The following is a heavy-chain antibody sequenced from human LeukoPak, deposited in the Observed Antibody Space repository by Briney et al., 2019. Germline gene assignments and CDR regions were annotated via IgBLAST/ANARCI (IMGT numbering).Heavy chain of an antibody. D-gene: IGHD4-17*01. Sequence: GGSLRLSCAASGFTFSSYAMHWVRQAPGKGLEWVAVISYDGSNKYYADSVKGRFTISRDNSKNTLYLRMNSLRAEDTAVYYCARRTTVTTTGDYWGQGTLVTVSS. V-gene: IGHV3-30-3*01. CDR3: ARRTTVTTTGDY. CDR1: GFTFSSYA. J-gene: IGHJ4*02. CDR2: ISYDGSNK.